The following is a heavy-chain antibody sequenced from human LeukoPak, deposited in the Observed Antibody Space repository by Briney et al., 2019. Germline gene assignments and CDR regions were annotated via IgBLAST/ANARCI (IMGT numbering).Heavy chain of an antibody. J-gene: IGHJ4*02. Sequence: PGGSLRLSCAASGFTFSNFGMHWVRQAPGKGLEWVAVISYDGSIRYYADSVKGRFTISRDNSYNTLYLQMNSLRAEDTAVYYCAREDSGYDFAYWGRGTLVTVSS. CDR2: ISYDGSIR. D-gene: IGHD5-12*01. CDR1: GFTFSNFG. V-gene: IGHV3-30*03. CDR3: AREDSGYDFAY.